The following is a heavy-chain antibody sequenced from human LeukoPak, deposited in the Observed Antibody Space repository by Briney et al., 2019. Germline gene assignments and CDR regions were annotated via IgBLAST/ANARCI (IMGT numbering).Heavy chain of an antibody. D-gene: IGHD3-16*01. Sequence: ASVTVSCKASGYTFTGYYMHWVRQAPGQGLEWMGWINPNSGDTKYSQKFQGRGTITRDTSISTAYMELSMLRSDDTAVYCCATQRGFCLWGTDFDYWGQGTLVTVSS. V-gene: IGHV1-2*02. CDR3: ATQRGFCLWGTDFDY. CDR1: GYTFTGYY. CDR2: INPNSGDT. J-gene: IGHJ4*02.